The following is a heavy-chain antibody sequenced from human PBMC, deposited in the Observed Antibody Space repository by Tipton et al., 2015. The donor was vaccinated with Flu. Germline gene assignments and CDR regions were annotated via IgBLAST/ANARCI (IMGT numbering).Heavy chain of an antibody. CDR3: ATATSGYSFGYTSWYFDL. J-gene: IGHJ2*01. CDR1: GYSISSAYY. Sequence: TLSLTCVVSGYSISSAYYWGWVRQPPGKGLEWIGNVYHNGAFYNPSLKSRVTISLDTSQSQFSLKLSSVTAADTALYYCATATSGYSFGYTSWYFDLWGRGTLVTVSS. CDR2: VYHNGA. V-gene: IGHV4-38-2*01. D-gene: IGHD6-25*01.